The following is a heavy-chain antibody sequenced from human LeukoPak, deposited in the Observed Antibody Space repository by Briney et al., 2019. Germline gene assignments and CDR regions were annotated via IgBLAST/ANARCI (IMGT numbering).Heavy chain of an antibody. CDR3: ARDSLNGPFVISLDY. Sequence: GGSLRLSCAASGFSFASYEMNWVRQAPGQGLEWVSHISSDGRVETYLDSVRGRFTMSRDNAKDLLFLQMNGLRAEDTAVYYCARDSLNGPFVISLDYWGQGALVTVSS. CDR2: ISSDGRVE. CDR1: GFSFASYE. V-gene: IGHV3-48*03. J-gene: IGHJ4*02. D-gene: IGHD3-9*01.